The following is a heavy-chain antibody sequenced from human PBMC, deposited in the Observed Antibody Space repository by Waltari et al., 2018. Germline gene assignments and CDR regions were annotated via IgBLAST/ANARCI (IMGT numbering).Heavy chain of an antibody. D-gene: IGHD3-10*01. V-gene: IGHV4-39*01. CDR2: MYNNGIA. Sequence: QLQLQESGPGLVKPPETLSLTCSVSGGSISSSSYYWAWIRQPPGRGLEGIGRMYNNGIAYYTPSLKSRVTISVDTSKNQFSLKLSSVTAADTAVYYCARHLAYYHGLGIDSWGQGTLVTVSS. J-gene: IGHJ4*02. CDR3: ARHLAYYHGLGIDS. CDR1: GGSISSSSYY.